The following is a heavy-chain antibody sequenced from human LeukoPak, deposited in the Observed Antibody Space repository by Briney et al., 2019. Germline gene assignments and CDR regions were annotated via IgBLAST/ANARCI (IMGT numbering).Heavy chain of an antibody. CDR1: GFTFSSYS. Sequence: GGSLRLSCAASGFTFSSYSMNWVRQAPGKGLEWVAYISSSSSTVYYADSVKGRFTIPRDNANNSLYLQMNSQRAEDTAVDYCAREDMISAFDIWGQGTMVTVSS. D-gene: IGHD3-22*01. J-gene: IGHJ3*02. V-gene: IGHV3-48*04. CDR2: ISSSSSTV. CDR3: AREDMISAFDI.